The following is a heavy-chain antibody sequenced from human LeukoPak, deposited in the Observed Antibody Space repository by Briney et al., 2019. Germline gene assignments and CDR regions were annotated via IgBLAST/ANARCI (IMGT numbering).Heavy chain of an antibody. V-gene: IGHV4-31*03. CDR1: GGTISSGGYS. J-gene: IGHJ4*02. CDR2: IYSTGNT. CDR3: ARGGLYAFHF. D-gene: IGHD5/OR15-5a*01. Sequence: SETLSLTCTVSGGTISSGGYSWIWIRQQPGKGLEWIGYIYSTGNTYYNPSLKSRVTMSAVTSKNQFSLRLTSVTAADTAVYYCARGGLYAFHFWGQGTLVTVSS.